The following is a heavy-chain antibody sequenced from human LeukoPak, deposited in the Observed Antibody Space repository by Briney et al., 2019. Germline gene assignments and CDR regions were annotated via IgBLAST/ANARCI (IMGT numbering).Heavy chain of an antibody. V-gene: IGHV3-11*01. D-gene: IGHD3-10*01. CDR1: GFTFSDYY. CDR2: MSGSGDTI. J-gene: IGHJ4*02. Sequence: GGSLRLPCAASGFTFSDYYMSWIRQAPGKGLEWISYMSGSGDTIYYADSVKGRFTISRDNAENSLYLQMNSLRAEDTAVYYCARDIGNYYGSGHDYWGQGTLVTVSS. CDR3: ARDIGNYYGSGHDY.